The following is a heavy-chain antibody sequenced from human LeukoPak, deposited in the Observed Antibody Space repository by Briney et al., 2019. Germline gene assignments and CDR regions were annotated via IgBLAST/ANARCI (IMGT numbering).Heavy chain of an antibody. CDR1: GYTFTSYD. V-gene: IGHV1-8*01. J-gene: IGHJ3*02. CDR3: ASGWHGDYVGWVYDAFDI. CDR2: MNPNSGNT. D-gene: IGHD4-17*01. Sequence: ASVKVSCKASGYTFTSYDINWVRQATGQGLEWMGWMNPNSGNTGYAQKFQGRVTMTRNTSTSTAYMELSSLRSEDTAVYYCASGWHGDYVGWVYDAFDIWGQGTMVTVSS.